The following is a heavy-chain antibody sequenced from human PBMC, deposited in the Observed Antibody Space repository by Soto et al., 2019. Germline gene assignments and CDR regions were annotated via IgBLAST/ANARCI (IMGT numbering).Heavy chain of an antibody. J-gene: IGHJ2*01. D-gene: IGHD4-4*01. CDR3: ARSGPYSWYFDL. CDR2: ISSSSSYI. Sequence: EVQLVESGGGLVKPGGSLRLSCAASGFTFSSYSMNWVRQAPGKGLEWVSSISSSSSYIYYADSVKGRFTISRDNAKNSLYLQMNSLRAEDTAVYYCARSGPYSWYFDLWGRGTLVTVSS. CDR1: GFTFSSYS. V-gene: IGHV3-21*01.